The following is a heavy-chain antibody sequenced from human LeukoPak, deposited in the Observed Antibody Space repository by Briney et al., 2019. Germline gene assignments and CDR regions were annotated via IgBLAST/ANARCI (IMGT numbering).Heavy chain of an antibody. V-gene: IGHV3-74*01. D-gene: IGHD2-15*01. CDR3: ARGGASGGSCYD. Sequence: GGSLRLSCVASGFTFSSYWMHWVRQAPGKGLVWVSRINGDGRSTSYADSVKGRFTISRDNAKNTLYLQMNSLRAEDTAVYYCARGGASGGSCYDWGQGTLVTVYS. J-gene: IGHJ4*02. CDR2: INGDGRST. CDR1: GFTFSSYW.